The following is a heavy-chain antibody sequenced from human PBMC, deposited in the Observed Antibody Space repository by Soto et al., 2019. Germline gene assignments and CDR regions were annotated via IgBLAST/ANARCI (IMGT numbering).Heavy chain of an antibody. Sequence: QVQLRESGPGLVKPSETLSLTCTVSGDSVTGSSYYWSWVRQSPGKGLEWIAYIYYGDYTNYNPSLNSRATISADNSKKQYPRKLSSVTASDSAFYFCAAGKVSANAYASPLPYHNYGLDVWGQGTMVTVPS. CDR1: GDSVTGSSYY. CDR3: AAGKVSANAYASPLPYHNYGLDV. D-gene: IGHD3-10*01. V-gene: IGHV4-61*01. J-gene: IGHJ6*02. CDR2: IYYGDYT.